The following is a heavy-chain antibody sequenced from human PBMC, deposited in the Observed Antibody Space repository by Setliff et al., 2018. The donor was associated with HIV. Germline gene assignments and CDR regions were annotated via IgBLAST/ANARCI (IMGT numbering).Heavy chain of an antibody. CDR3: VRELLGSGGTVPEVNFFDS. CDR2: IYYSGST. V-gene: IGHV4-31*03. Sequence: PSETLSLTCTVSGGSISSGGYYWTWVRQHPGKGLEWIGYIYYSGSTYYNPSLKSRLTLSLDTSKTQFSLNLRSVTAADTAVYYCVRELLGSGGTVPEVNFFDSWGQGTLVTVSS. D-gene: IGHD3-3*01. CDR1: GGSISSGGYY. J-gene: IGHJ5*01.